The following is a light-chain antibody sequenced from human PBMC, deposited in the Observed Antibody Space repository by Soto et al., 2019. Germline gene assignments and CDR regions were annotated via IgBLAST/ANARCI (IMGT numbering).Light chain of an antibody. CDR1: QSVSSD. V-gene: IGKV3-15*01. J-gene: IGKJ3*01. CDR2: AAS. CDR3: RQYNDWPPIT. Sequence: EVVMTQSPATLSLSPGERATLSCRASQSVSSDLAWYQQKPGQAPTLLIYAASTRATDIPARFSGGGSGTEFTLTISSLQSEDFGIYYCRQYNDWPPITFGPGTKVDIK.